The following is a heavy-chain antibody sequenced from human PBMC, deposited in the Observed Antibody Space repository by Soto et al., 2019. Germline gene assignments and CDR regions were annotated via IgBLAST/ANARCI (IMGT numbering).Heavy chain of an antibody. CDR2: IYHSGST. J-gene: IGHJ6*03. CDR1: GGSISSSNW. CDR3: AIDQVDTAMADCVMDG. Sequence: ENHSHTSAVSGGSISSSNWWSWVRQPPGQGLEWIGEIYHSGSTNYNPSLKSRVTISVDKSKNQFSLKLSSVTAADTAVYYCAIDQVDTAMADCVMDGRGKGNTV. V-gene: IGHV4-4*02. D-gene: IGHD5-18*01.